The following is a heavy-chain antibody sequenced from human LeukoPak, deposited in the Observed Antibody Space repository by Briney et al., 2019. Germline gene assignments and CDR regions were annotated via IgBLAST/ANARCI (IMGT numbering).Heavy chain of an antibody. V-gene: IGHV3-23*01. J-gene: IGHJ5*02. Sequence: GGSLRLSCAASGFTFSNYAMSWVRQAPGKGLEWVSLISGSGGGTYYADSVKGRFSISRDNSKNTLYLQMNSLRAEDTAVYHCAKDESCTTTSCPYNWFDPWGQGTLVTVSS. D-gene: IGHD2-2*01. CDR3: AKDESCTTTSCPYNWFDP. CDR1: GFTFSNYA. CDR2: ISGSGGGT.